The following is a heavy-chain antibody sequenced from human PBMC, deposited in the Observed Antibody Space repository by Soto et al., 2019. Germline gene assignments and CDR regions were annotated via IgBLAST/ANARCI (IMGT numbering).Heavy chain of an antibody. D-gene: IGHD1-1*01. CDR3: AKGSYGRAKYYYYGMDV. J-gene: IGHJ6*02. V-gene: IGHV3-30*18. CDR1: GFTFSSYG. Sequence: QVQLVESGGGVVQPGRSLRLSCAASGFTFSSYGMHWVRQTPGKGLEWVAVISYDGSNKYYADSVKGRFTISRDNSKNTLYLQMNSLRAEDTAVYYCAKGSYGRAKYYYYGMDVWGQGTTVTVSS. CDR2: ISYDGSNK.